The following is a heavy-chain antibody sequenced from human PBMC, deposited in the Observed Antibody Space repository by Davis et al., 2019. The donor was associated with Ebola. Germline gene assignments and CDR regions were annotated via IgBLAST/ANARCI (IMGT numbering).Heavy chain of an antibody. J-gene: IGHJ4*02. CDR2: TYYSSKWYN. Sequence: PSETLSLTCDISGDSVSSGGWNWIRQSPSRGLEWLGRTYYSSKWYNDYAVSVKSRITINPDTSKNQFSLQLNSVTPEDTALYYCARGWLRSGLDYWGQGILVTVSS. D-gene: IGHD5-12*01. CDR1: GDSVSSGG. V-gene: IGHV6-1*01. CDR3: ARGWLRSGLDY.